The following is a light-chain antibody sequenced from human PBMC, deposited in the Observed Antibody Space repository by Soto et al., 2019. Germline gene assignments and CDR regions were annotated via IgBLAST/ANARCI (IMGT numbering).Light chain of an antibody. V-gene: IGKV3-11*01. CDR1: QSVSSY. CDR2: DAS. Sequence: EIVLTQSPATLSLSPGVRATLSCRASQSVSSYLAWYQQKPGQAPRLLIYDASNRATGIPARFSGSGSGTDFTLAISSLEPEDFAVYYCLQRSNWPRTFGQGTKLEIK. CDR3: LQRSNWPRT. J-gene: IGKJ2*02.